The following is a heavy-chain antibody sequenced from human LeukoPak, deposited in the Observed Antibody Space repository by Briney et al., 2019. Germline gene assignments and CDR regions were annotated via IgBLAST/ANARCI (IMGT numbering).Heavy chain of an antibody. CDR2: INHSGST. CDR1: GGSFSGYY. J-gene: IGHJ4*02. Sequence: SETLSLTCAVYGGSFSGYYWSWIRQPPGKGLEWIGEINHSGSTNYNPSLKSRVTISVDTSKNQFSLKLSSVTAADTAVYYCARVTTVAKRGGDSWGQGTLVTVSS. CDR3: ARVTTVAKRGGDS. D-gene: IGHD4-17*01. V-gene: IGHV4-34*01.